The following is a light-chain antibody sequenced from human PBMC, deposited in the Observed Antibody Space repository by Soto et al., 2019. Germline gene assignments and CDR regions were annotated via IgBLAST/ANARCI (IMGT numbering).Light chain of an antibody. CDR3: AAWDDSLNGYV. J-gene: IGLJ1*01. Sequence: QSGLTQLPSASGTPWQRVTVSYSGSSSNIGSNTVNWYQQPPGTAPKLLIYSNNQRPSGVPDRFSGSKSGTSASLAISGLQSEDEADYYCAAWDDSLNGYVFGTGTKVTVL. V-gene: IGLV1-44*01. CDR2: SNN. CDR1: SSNIGSNT.